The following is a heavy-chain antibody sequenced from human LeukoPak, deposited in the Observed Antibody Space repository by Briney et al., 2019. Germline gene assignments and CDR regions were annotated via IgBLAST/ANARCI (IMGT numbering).Heavy chain of an antibody. Sequence: GGSLRLSCAAPGFTFSDYYMSWIRQAPGKGLEWVSYISSSGSTIYYADSVKGRFTISRDNAKNSLYLQMNSLRAEDTAVYYCARDLQQLVPFDYWGQGTLVTVSS. V-gene: IGHV3-11*01. CDR2: ISSSGSTI. D-gene: IGHD6-13*01. CDR1: GFTFSDYY. J-gene: IGHJ4*02. CDR3: ARDLQQLVPFDY.